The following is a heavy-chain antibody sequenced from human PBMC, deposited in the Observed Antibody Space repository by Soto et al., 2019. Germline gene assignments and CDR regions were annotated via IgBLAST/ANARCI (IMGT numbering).Heavy chain of an antibody. CDR3: ARASASVMLRGVIIN. Sequence: QVKLQESGPGLVKPSGTLSLTCAVSGASVSSDNWWSWVRRPPGKGLEWIGEIYHSGSSNYNPSLKSRVTISVDKSKNQFSLSLSSVTAADTAVYYCARASASVMLRGVIINWGQGTLVSVSS. J-gene: IGHJ4*02. D-gene: IGHD3-10*01. V-gene: IGHV4-4*02. CDR2: IYHSGSS. CDR1: GASVSSDNW.